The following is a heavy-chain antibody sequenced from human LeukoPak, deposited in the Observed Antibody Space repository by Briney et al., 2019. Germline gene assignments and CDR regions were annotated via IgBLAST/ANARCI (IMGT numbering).Heavy chain of an antibody. D-gene: IGHD6-19*01. J-gene: IGHJ4*02. Sequence: GGSLRLSCAASGFTFSSYAMSWVRQAPGKGLEWVSAISGGGGSTYYADSVKGRFTISRDNSKNTLYLQMNSLRTEDTAVYYCAKDTSGWQSRYFDYWGQGTLVTVSS. V-gene: IGHV3-23*01. CDR1: GFTFSSYA. CDR2: ISGGGGST. CDR3: AKDTSGWQSRYFDY.